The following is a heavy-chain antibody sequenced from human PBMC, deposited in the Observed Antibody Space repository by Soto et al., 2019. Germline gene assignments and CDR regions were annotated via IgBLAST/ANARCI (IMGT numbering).Heavy chain of an antibody. J-gene: IGHJ2*01. CDR3: ARGGVGASEWYFDL. V-gene: IGHV3-33*01. CDR2: IWYDGSNK. D-gene: IGHD1-26*01. Sequence: QVQLVESGGGVVQPGRSLRLSCAASGFTFSSYGMHWVRQAPGKGLEWVAVIWYDGSNKYYADSVKGRFTISRDNSKNTLYLQMNSLRAEDTAVYYCARGGVGASEWYFDLWGRGTLVTVSS. CDR1: GFTFSSYG.